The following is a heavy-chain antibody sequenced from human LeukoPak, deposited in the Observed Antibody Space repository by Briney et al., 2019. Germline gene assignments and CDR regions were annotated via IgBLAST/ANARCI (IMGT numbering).Heavy chain of an antibody. CDR2: ISSSSSYI. CDR1: GFAFSSYS. J-gene: IGHJ3*02. Sequence: KPGGSLRLSCAASGFAFSSYSMNWVRQAPGKGLEWVSSISSSSSYIHPADSVRGRFTISRDNAKNSLFLQMNSLRAEDTAVYYCARDEWGDAFDIWGQGTMVTVFS. CDR3: ARDEWGDAFDI. D-gene: IGHD1-26*01. V-gene: IGHV3-21*01.